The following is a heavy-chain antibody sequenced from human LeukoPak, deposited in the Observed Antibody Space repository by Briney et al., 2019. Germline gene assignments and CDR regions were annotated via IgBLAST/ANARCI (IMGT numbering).Heavy chain of an antibody. V-gene: IGHV1-24*01. CDR1: GYTLTELS. J-gene: IGHJ4*02. CDR3: ARDSRPSDYYDSSGYYYFDY. Sequence: ASVKVSCKVSGYTLTELSMHWVRQAPGKGLEWMGGFDPEDGETIYAQKFQGRVTITADKSTSTAYMELSSLRSEDTAVYYCARDSRPSDYYDSSGYYYFDYWGQGTLVTVSS. CDR2: FDPEDGET. D-gene: IGHD3-22*01.